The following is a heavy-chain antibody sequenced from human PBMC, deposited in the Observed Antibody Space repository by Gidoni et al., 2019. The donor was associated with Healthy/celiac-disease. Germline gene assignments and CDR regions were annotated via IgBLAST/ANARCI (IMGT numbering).Heavy chain of an antibody. CDR3: AKDIPGVVVGATFDY. CDR1: GFTFSSYG. V-gene: IGHV3-30*02. J-gene: IGHJ4*02. D-gene: IGHD1-26*01. Sequence: QVQLVESGGGVVQPGGSLRLSCAASGFTFSSYGMHWGRQAPGKGLEWVAFIRDDGSNKYYADSVKGRFTISRDNSKNTLYLQMNSLRAEDTAVYYCAKDIPGVVVGATFDYWGQGTLVTVSS. CDR2: IRDDGSNK.